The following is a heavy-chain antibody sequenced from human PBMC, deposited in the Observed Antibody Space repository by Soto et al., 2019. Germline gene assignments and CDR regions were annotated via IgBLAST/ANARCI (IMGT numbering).Heavy chain of an antibody. CDR2: ISSSSSTI. J-gene: IGHJ4*02. V-gene: IGHV3-48*01. D-gene: IGHD1-1*01. CDR1: GFTFSSYS. CDR3: ARGLETRTTYY. Sequence: EVQLVESGGGLVQPGGSLRLSCAASGFTFSSYSMNWVRQAPGKGLEWVSYISSSSSTIYYADSVKGRFTISRDNAKNSLYLQMNSLRAEDTAVYYCARGLETRTTYYWGQGTLVTVSS.